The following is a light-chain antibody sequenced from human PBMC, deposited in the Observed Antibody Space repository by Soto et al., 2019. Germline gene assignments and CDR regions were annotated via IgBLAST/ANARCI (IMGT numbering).Light chain of an antibody. V-gene: IGKV3-11*01. CDR1: QSVSSY. CDR3: QQYYSGRT. Sequence: EIVLTQSPATLSLSPGERATLSCRASQSVSSYLAWYQQKPGQAPRLLIYDASNRATGIPARFSGSGSGTDFTLTISSLEPEDFAVYYCQQYYSGRTFGQGTEVEIK. CDR2: DAS. J-gene: IGKJ1*01.